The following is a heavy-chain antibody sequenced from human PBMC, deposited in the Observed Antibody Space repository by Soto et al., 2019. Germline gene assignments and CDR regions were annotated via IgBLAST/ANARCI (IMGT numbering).Heavy chain of an antibody. V-gene: IGHV3-30-3*01. CDR1: GFTFSRYA. CDR2: ISYDGRNA. J-gene: IGHJ4*02. CDR3: ARDADSRYYFDY. Sequence: PGGSLRLSCAASGFTFSRYAMHWVRQAPGKGPEWVAAISYDGRNAFYADSMKGRFTVSRDNSKNILYLQIKSLRPEDTALFYCARDADSRYYFDYWGQGTLVTVSS. D-gene: IGHD2-15*01.